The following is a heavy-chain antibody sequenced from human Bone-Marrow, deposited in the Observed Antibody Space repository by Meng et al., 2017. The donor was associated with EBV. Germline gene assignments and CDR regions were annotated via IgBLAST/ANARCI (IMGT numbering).Heavy chain of an antibody. J-gene: IGHJ5*02. CDR1: GGSFSGYY. CDR3: ATQRRDTDWFDP. D-gene: IGHD6-25*01. CDR2: INHSGST. Sequence: QVLRRQGGEGLLKPSETLSLTCAVYGGSFSGYYWTWIRQPPGKGLEWIGEINHSGSTNYNPSLKSRVTISVDTSKNQFYLKLSSVTAADTAVYYCATQRRDTDWFDPWGQGTLVTVSS. V-gene: IGHV4-34*01.